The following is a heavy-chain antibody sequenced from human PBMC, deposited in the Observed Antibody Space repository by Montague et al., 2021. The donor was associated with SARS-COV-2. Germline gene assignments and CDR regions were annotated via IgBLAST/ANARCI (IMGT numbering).Heavy chain of an antibody. J-gene: IGHJ4*02. D-gene: IGHD3-22*01. CDR2: IYYTGVT. Sequence: SETLSLTCSLSGGSIRHYYWSWIRQPPGKGLEWIGYIYYTGVTSYTPSLRRRVAISVDASKEQFSLRLSSVTAAGTAMSFCVRGGSGYSFDSWGQGIQVTVSS. V-gene: IGHV4-59*13. CDR3: VRGGSGYSFDS. CDR1: GGSIRHYY.